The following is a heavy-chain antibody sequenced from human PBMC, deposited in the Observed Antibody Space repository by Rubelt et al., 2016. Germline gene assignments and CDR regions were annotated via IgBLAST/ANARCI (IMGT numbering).Heavy chain of an antibody. V-gene: IGHV1-46*01. CDR2: INPSGGST. J-gene: IGHJ3*02. CDR1: GYTFTSYY. Sequence: QVQLVQSGAEVKKPGASVKVSCKASGYTFTSYYMHWVRQAPGQGLEWMGIINPSGGSTSYVQKFQGRVTMTRDTSTSTVYMELSSLRSEDTAVYYCARDPRSYHAFDIWGQGRMVTVSS. D-gene: IGHD1-26*01. CDR3: ARDPRSYHAFDI.